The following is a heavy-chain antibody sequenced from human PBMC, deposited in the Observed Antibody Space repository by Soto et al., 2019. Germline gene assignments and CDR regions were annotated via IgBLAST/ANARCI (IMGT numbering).Heavy chain of an antibody. Sequence: EVQLVESGGGVVQPGGSLILSCAASGFTFSNYWMVWVRQAPRKGLVWVSRIIGDGLYTNYADSVKGRFTISRDNAKNTVYLQMNSLRVEDTAVYYCARGILGSGTANDHWGQGTLVTVSS. J-gene: IGHJ4*02. CDR3: ARGILGSGTANDH. CDR1: GFTFSNYW. D-gene: IGHD3-10*01. V-gene: IGHV3-74*01. CDR2: IIGDGLYT.